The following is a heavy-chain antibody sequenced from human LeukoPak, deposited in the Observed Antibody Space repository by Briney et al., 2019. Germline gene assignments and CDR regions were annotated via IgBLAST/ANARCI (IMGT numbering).Heavy chain of an antibody. D-gene: IGHD4-11*01. CDR3: ARGSEDSIPDY. V-gene: IGHV4-31*03. Sequence: PSETLSLTCTVSGGSISSGGYSWSWVRQHPGQGLEWIGYIYYSGSTYYNPSLKSRVTISVDTSKNQFSLKLSSVTAADTAVYYCARGSEDSIPDYWGQGTLVTVSS. J-gene: IGHJ4*02. CDR1: GGSISSGGYS. CDR2: IYYSGST.